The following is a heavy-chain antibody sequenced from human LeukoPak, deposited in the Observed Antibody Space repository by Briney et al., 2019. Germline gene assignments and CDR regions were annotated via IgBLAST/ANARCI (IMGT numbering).Heavy chain of an antibody. J-gene: IGHJ4*02. Sequence: PSETLSLTCTVSGYSISSGYYWGWIRQPPGKGLEWIGSIYHSGSTYYNRSLKSRVTISVDTSKNQFSLKLSSVTAADTAVYYCARARGYDLVDYWGQGTLVTVSS. CDR3: ARARGYDLVDY. V-gene: IGHV4-38-2*02. D-gene: IGHD5-12*01. CDR1: GYSISSGYY. CDR2: IYHSGST.